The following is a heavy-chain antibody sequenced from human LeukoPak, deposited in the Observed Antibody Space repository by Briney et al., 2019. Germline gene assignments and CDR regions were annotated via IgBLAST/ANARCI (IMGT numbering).Heavy chain of an antibody. CDR2: FDPEDGET. Sequence: ASVTVSCKVSGYTLAELSMYWLRQVPGKGLEWMGNFDPEDGETIYSQIFQGRLTMTEDTSTDTAYMELSSLRSEDTAIYYCATDYHISWGQGTLVTVSS. J-gene: IGHJ5*02. CDR1: GYTLAELS. V-gene: IGHV1-24*01. D-gene: IGHD2-21*01. CDR3: ATDYHIS.